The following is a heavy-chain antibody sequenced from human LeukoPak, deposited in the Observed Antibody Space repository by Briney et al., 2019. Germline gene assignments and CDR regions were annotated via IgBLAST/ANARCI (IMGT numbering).Heavy chain of an antibody. CDR1: GFTFSSCA. CDR3: ARRILGAPYAFDI. CDR2: ISGNGDYT. J-gene: IGHJ3*02. D-gene: IGHD1-26*01. V-gene: IGHV3-23*01. Sequence: GGSLRLSCAASGFTFSSCAMSWVRQAPGKGLEWISGISGNGDYTIYAGSVKGRFTISRDSSKNTLCLQMNSLRAEDTALYYCARRILGAPYAFDIWGQGTMVIVS.